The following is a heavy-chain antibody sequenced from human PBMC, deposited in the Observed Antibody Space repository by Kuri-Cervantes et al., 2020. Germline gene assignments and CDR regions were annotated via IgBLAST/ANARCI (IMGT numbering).Heavy chain of an antibody. D-gene: IGHD6-19*01. CDR3: ASDSGWYGRDWFDP. V-gene: IGHV3-73*01. CDR1: GFTFSGSA. CDR2: IRSKANSYAT. Sequence: GGSLRLSCAASGFTFSGSAMHWVRQASGKGLEWVGRIRSKANSYATAYAASVKGRFTISRDNAKNSLYLQMNSLRAEDTAVYYCASDSGWYGRDWFDPWGQGTLVTVSS. J-gene: IGHJ5*02.